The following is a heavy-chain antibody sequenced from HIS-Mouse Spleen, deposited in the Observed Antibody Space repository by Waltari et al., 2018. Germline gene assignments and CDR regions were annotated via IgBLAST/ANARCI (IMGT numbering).Heavy chain of an antibody. Sequence: EVQLVESGGGLVQPGGSLRLSCAASGFTASSNHLSCVRRAPGKGLGWVSVIYSGGSTYYADSVKGRFTISRDNSKNTLYLQMNSLRAEDTAVYYCASGSYYYYYGMDVWGPGTTVTVSS. D-gene: IGHD1-26*01. CDR2: IYSGGST. CDR3: ASGSYYYYYGMDV. J-gene: IGHJ6*02. CDR1: GFTASSNH. V-gene: IGHV3-66*01.